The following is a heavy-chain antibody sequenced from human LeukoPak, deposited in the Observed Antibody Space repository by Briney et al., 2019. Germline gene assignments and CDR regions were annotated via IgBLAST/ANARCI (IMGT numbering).Heavy chain of an antibody. CDR2: VYYSGST. J-gene: IGHJ6*02. CDR1: GGSISSGGYY. Sequence: SETLSLTCTVSGGSISSGGYYWSWIRQHPGKGLEWIGYVYYSGSTYYNPSLKSRVTISVDTSKNQFSLKLSSVTAADTAVYYCARYPQPAAETYYYYGMDVWGQGTTVTVSS. CDR3: ARYPQPAAETYYYYGMDV. D-gene: IGHD2-2*01. V-gene: IGHV4-31*03.